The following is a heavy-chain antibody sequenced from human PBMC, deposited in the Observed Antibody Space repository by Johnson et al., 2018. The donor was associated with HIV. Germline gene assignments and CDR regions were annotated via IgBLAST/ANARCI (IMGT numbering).Heavy chain of an antibody. V-gene: IGHV3-15*05. Sequence: VQLVESGGGLVKPGGSLRFSCAASGFIFTKAWMSWVRQAPGKGLEWVGRIKSKTDGGTTDYGAPVKGRFTISRDDSKNTLYLQMNSLKTEDTAMYYCAKTLRSHLHIVVVTAITRAFDIWGQGTMVTVSS. D-gene: IGHD2-21*02. CDR1: GFIFTKAW. J-gene: IGHJ3*02. CDR3: AKTLRSHLHIVVVTAITRAFDI. CDR2: IKSKTDGGTT.